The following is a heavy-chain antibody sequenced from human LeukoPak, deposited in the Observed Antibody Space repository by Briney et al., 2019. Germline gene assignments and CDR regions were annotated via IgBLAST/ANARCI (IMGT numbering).Heavy chain of an antibody. CDR1: GFIFRSYD. CDR2: NSGRCGST. V-gene: IGHV3-23*01. D-gene: IGHD6-19*01. Sequence: GVSLRLLCAASGFIFRSYDVLWARQAPGKALEGVSANSGRCGSTYCADSVRRRFHLSRDNPKNTLYLQMNSMRAEDTAVYYCAKGEAGPGYSSGWYAGYWGQGTLVTVSS. CDR3: AKGEAGPGYSSGWYAGY. J-gene: IGHJ4*02.